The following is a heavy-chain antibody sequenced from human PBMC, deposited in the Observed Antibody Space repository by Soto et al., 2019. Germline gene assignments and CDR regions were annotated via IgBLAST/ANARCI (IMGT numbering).Heavy chain of an antibody. J-gene: IGHJ4*02. Sequence: GGSLRLSCAASGFTFSSYGMHWVRQAPGKGLEWVAVISYDGSNKYYADSVKGRFTISRDNSKNTLYLQMNSLRAEDTAVYYCARDRSGSPLAFDYWGQGTLVTVSS. D-gene: IGHD1-26*01. CDR3: ARDRSGSPLAFDY. CDR2: ISYDGSNK. V-gene: IGHV3-30*03. CDR1: GFTFSSYG.